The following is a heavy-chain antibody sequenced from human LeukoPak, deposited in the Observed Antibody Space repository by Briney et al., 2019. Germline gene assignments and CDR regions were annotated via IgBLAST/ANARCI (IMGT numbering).Heavy chain of an antibody. Sequence: PSETLSPTCTVSGSSISSYYWSWIRQPPGKGLEWVAYIYYSGSTTYNPSLKSRVTISVDTSKNQSSLRLSSVTAADTAVYYCARHRYYYDSSGYYYQPWGQGTLVTVSS. D-gene: IGHD3-22*01. CDR2: IYYSGST. CDR1: GSSISSYY. CDR3: ARHRYYYDSSGYYYQP. J-gene: IGHJ5*02. V-gene: IGHV4-59*01.